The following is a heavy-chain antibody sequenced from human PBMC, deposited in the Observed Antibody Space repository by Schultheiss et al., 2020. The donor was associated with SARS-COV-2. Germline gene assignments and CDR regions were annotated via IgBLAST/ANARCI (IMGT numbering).Heavy chain of an antibody. CDR1: GFTFSRYD. J-gene: IGHJ6*03. CDR3: ARDQGYCSSTSCQSRYYMDV. Sequence: GGSLRLSCAASGFTFSRYDMHWVRQATGRGLEWVSAIGTAGDPFYPGSVKGRFTISRENAKNSLYLQMNSLRAGDTAVYYCARDQGYCSSTSCQSRYYMDVWGKGTTVTVSS. V-gene: IGHV3-13*05. D-gene: IGHD2-2*01. CDR2: IGTAGDP.